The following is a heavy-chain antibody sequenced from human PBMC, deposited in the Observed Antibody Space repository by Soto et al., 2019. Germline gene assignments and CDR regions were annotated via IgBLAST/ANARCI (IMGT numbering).Heavy chain of an antibody. D-gene: IGHD5-12*01. CDR2: ISSSSSYT. Sequence: QVQLVESGGGLVKPGGSLRLSCAASGFTFSDYYMSWIRQVPGKGLEWVSYISSSSSYTNYADSVKGRFTISRANAKNSLYLQLNSLIAEDRAVYYCARDHHRYSGYDYVDYWGQGTLVTVSS. J-gene: IGHJ4*02. V-gene: IGHV3-11*05. CDR1: GFTFSDYY. CDR3: ARDHHRYSGYDYVDY.